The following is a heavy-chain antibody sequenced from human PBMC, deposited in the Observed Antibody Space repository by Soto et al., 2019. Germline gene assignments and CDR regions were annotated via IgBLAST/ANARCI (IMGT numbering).Heavy chain of an antibody. J-gene: IGHJ5*02. CDR3: ARDGGRGYYYGSDASGWFDP. V-gene: IGHV4-31*03. CDR1: GGSISSGGYY. Sequence: QVQLQESGPGLVKPSQTLSLTCTVSGGSISSGGYYWSWIRQHPGKGLEWIGYIYYSGSTYYNPSLKRRVTISVDTSKNQFSLKLSSVTAADTAVYYCARDGGRGYYYGSDASGWFDPWGQGTLVTVSS. D-gene: IGHD3-10*01. CDR2: IYYSGST.